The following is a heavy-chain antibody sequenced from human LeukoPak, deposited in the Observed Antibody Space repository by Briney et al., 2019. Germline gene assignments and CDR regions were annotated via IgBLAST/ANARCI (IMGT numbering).Heavy chain of an antibody. Sequence: GESLKISCKGSGYSFTSYWIGWVRQMPGKGLEWMGIIYPGDSDTRYSPSFQGQVTISADKSISTAYLQWSSLKASDTAMYYCARRLCGSSCYSAHFDYWGQGTLVTVSS. CDR1: GYSFTSYW. CDR2: IYPGDSDT. D-gene: IGHD2-15*01. V-gene: IGHV5-51*01. J-gene: IGHJ4*02. CDR3: ARRLCGSSCYSAHFDY.